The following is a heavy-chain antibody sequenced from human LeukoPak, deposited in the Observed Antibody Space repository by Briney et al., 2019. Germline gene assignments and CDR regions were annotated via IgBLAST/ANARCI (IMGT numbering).Heavy chain of an antibody. J-gene: IGHJ4*02. CDR2: IYHSGST. CDR1: GGSISSSYW. V-gene: IGHV4-4*02. D-gene: IGHD3-10*02. CDR3: ARGARQTDATMFYFYG. Sequence: SETLSLTCTVSGGSISSSYWWGWVRQPPGKGLEWIGEIYHSGSTYYNPSLKSRVTISVDKSKNQFSLKLSSFTAADTAGYYCARGARQTDATMFYFYGWGQRTTVSV.